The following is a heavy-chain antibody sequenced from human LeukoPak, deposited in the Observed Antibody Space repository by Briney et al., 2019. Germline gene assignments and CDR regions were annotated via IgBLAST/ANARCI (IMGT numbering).Heavy chain of an antibody. V-gene: IGHV3-21*06. J-gene: IGHJ4*02. CDR2: ISSDNSYI. CDR3: ARDRADSDYDFSLL. CDR1: GFTFTSYS. D-gene: IGHD5-12*01. Sequence: GGSLSLSCAASGFTFTSYSMNWVRQAPGKGLEWVSSISSDNSYIYYADSVKGRFTISRDNAKNSLYLQMNRLRADDTAVYFCARDRADSDYDFSLLWGQETLVTVSP.